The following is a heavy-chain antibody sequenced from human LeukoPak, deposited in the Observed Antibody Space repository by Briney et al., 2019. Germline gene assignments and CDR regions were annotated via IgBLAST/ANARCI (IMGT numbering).Heavy chain of an antibody. CDR3: ARSGYNRHYSMDV. V-gene: IGHV4-34*01. CDR1: GGSFSGYY. D-gene: IGHD3-3*01. J-gene: IGHJ6*02. CDR2: INHSGST. Sequence: PSETLSLTCAVYGGSFSGYYWSWIRQPPGKGLEWIGEINHSGSTNYNPSLKSRVTISVDTSKNQFSLKLSSVTAADTAVYYCARSGYNRHYSMDVWGQGTTVTVSS.